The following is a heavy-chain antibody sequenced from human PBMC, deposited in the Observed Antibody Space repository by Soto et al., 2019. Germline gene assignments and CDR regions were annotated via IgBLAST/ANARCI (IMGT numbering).Heavy chain of an antibody. CDR1: GGSLRGSY. V-gene: IGHV4-34*02. CDR3: ARGHIPVYGPVPDYFDS. J-gene: IGHJ4*02. D-gene: IGHD2-21*01. CDR2: VTHNGST. Sequence: QVHLQQWGAGLLKPSETLSLTCGVYGGSLRGSYWSWIRQPPGKALEWLGKVTHNGSTTFNPSLNSRVCVSVDTSDNQSSLKLTSVTAADTAVYYCARGHIPVYGPVPDYFDSWGQGTLVTVSS.